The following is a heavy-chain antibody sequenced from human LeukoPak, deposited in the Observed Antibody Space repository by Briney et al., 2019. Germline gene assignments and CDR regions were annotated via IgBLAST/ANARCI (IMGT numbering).Heavy chain of an antibody. CDR2: IYSGGST. J-gene: IGHJ4*02. CDR3: AREYGIAATDY. Sequence: GGSLRPSCAASGFTVSSNYMSWVRQAPGKGLEWVSVIYSGGSTYYADSVKGRFTISRDNSKNTLYLQMNSLRAEDTAVYYCAREYGIAATDYWGQGTLVTVSS. V-gene: IGHV3-53*01. CDR1: GFTVSSNY. D-gene: IGHD6-13*01.